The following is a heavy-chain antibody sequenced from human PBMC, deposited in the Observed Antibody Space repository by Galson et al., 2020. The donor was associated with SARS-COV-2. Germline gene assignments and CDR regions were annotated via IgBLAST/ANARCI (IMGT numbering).Heavy chain of an antibody. CDR2: IYSEGSST. D-gene: IGHD7-27*01. CDR3: ARGDMGNDYFDY. J-gene: IGHJ4*02. CDR1: GFTFSSYW. V-gene: IGHV3-74*01. Sequence: GGSLRLSCAASGFTFSSYWMHWVRQASGKGLEWVSRIYSEGSSTSYADSVKGRFTISGDNAKNTLYLQMNSLRAEDTAVYYCARGDMGNDYFDYWGQGTLVTVSS.